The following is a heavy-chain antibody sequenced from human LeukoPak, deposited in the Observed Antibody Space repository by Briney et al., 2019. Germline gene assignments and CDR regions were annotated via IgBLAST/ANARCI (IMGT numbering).Heavy chain of an antibody. D-gene: IGHD6-19*01. V-gene: IGHV4-39*02. J-gene: IGHJ4*02. Sequence: TSETLSLTCTVSGGSISSSSYYWGWIRQPPGKGLEWIGSICYSGSTYYNPSLKSRVTISVDTSKNQFSLKLSSVTAADTAVYYCARDWYSSGWYDYWGQGTLVTVSS. CDR2: ICYSGST. CDR1: GGSISSSSYY. CDR3: ARDWYSSGWYDY.